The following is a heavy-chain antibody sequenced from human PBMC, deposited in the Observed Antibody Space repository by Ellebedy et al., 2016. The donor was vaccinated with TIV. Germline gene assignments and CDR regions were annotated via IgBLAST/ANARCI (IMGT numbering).Heavy chain of an antibody. CDR2: VIASGGDT. CDR3: AKETVVRQDWFDP. J-gene: IGHJ5*02. D-gene: IGHD4-23*01. CDR1: GFTFSNYA. Sequence: PGGSLRLSCAASGFTFSNYAMSWVRQAPGKGLEWVAAVIASGGDTYYADSVKGRFTISRDNSRNTLHLQMNSLRAEDTAVDYCAKETVVRQDWFDPWGQGTLVTVSS. V-gene: IGHV3-23*01.